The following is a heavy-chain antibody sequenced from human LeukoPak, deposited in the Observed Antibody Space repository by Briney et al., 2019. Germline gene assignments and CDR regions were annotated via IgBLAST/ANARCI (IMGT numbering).Heavy chain of an antibody. CDR1: GYSFTTYY. Sequence: APVKVSCKASGYSFTTYYMHWMRQAPGQGLEWMGTMNPRGGSTNYAQKFQGRVTMIRDPSTSTVYMELSSLRFEDTAVYYCARVDDYGGNSVGYWGQGTLVTVSS. CDR2: MNPRGGST. CDR3: ARVDDYGGNSVGY. J-gene: IGHJ4*02. D-gene: IGHD4-23*01. V-gene: IGHV1-46*01.